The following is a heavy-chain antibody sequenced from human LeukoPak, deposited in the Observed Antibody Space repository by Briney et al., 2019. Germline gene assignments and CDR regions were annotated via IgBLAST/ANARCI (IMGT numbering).Heavy chain of an antibody. CDR3: ARGRDCGGDCPNLDPHWFDP. V-gene: IGHV1-69*06. D-gene: IGHD2-21*02. CDR1: GGTFSSYA. Sequence: ASVKVSCKASGGTFSSYAISWVRQAPGQGLEWRGGIIPIFGTANYAQKFQGRVTITADKSTSTAYMELSSLRSEDTAVYYCARGRDCGGDCPNLDPHWFDPWGQGTLVTVSS. J-gene: IGHJ5*02. CDR2: IIPIFGTA.